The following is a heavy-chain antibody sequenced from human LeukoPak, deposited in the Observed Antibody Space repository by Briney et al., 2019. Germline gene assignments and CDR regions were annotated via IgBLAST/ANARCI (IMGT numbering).Heavy chain of an antibody. J-gene: IGHJ4*02. CDR2: ISYDGTNK. Sequence: GGSLRLSCAASGFTFSSYAMSWARQAPGKGLEWVAIISYDGTNKYYADSVRGRFTISRDNSKNTLYLQMNSLRAEDTAVYYCARDFGWLSGFDNWGQGTLVTVSS. CDR3: ARDFGWLSGFDN. D-gene: IGHD3-9*01. V-gene: IGHV3-30-3*01. CDR1: GFTFSSYA.